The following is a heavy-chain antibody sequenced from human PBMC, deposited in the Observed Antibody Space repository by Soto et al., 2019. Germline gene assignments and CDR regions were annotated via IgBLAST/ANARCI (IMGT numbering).Heavy chain of an antibody. CDR2: ISYDGSNK. Sequence: GGSLRLSCAASGFTFSSYGMHWVRQAPGKGLEWVAVISYDGSNKYYADSVKGRFTISRDNSKNTLYLQMNSLRAEDTAVYYCAKDWTTTGLEGDYWGQGTLVT. CDR3: AKDWTTTGLEGDY. CDR1: GFTFSSYG. V-gene: IGHV3-30*18. D-gene: IGHD4-17*01. J-gene: IGHJ4*02.